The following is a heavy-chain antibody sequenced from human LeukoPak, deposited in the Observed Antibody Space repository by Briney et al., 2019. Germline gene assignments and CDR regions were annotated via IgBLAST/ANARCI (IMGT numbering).Heavy chain of an antibody. CDR2: IYYSGST. CDR1: GGSISTSSYY. J-gene: IGHJ4*02. V-gene: IGHV4-39*07. CDR3: PYAPARR. Sequence: NPSETLSLTCTVSGGSISTSSYYWGWIRQSPGKGLEWIASIYYSGSTYYNPSLKSRLTISIDTSKNQFSLRLSSLTAADTAVYYCPYAPARRWGQEPLVTVSS. D-gene: IGHD4-17*01.